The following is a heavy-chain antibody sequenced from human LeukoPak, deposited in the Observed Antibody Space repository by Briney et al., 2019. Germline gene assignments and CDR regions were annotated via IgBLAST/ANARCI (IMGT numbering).Heavy chain of an antibody. CDR3: ARRVGTQYYFDY. J-gene: IGHJ4*02. Sequence: GESLKISCKASGYIFTTHWLGWVRQMPGKGLEWMGMIYPDDSDTRYNPSFQGQVTMSADKSISTASLQWSSLKASDTAMYYCARRVGTQYYFDYWGQGTLVTVSS. CDR2: IYPDDSDT. CDR1: GYIFTTHW. V-gene: IGHV5-51*01. D-gene: IGHD7-27*01.